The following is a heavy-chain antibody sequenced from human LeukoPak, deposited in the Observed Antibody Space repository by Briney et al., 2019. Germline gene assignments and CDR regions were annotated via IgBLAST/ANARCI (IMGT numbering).Heavy chain of an antibody. D-gene: IGHD3-10*01. CDR2: ISYSGST. V-gene: IGHV4-59*01. Sequence: SETLSLTCTVSGGSISSYYWSWIRQPPGKGLEWIGYISYSGSTNYNPSLKSRVTISVDTSKNQFSLKLTSVTAADTAVYYCARVGRGVNLLDHWGQGTLVTVSS. CDR3: ARVGRGVNLLDH. CDR1: GGSISSYY. J-gene: IGHJ4*02.